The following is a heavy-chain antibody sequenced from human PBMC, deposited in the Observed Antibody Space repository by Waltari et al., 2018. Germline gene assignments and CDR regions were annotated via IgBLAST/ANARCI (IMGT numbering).Heavy chain of an antibody. Sequence: EVQLVESGGGLVQPGRSLRLSCAASGFTFDDYAMHWVRQAPGKGLEWVSGISWNSGSIGYADSVKGRFTISRDNAKNSLYLQMNSLRAEDTALYYCAKGEELRYYYYGMDVWGQGTTVTVSS. CDR3: AKGEELRYYYYGMDV. D-gene: IGHD1-7*01. CDR1: GFTFDDYA. J-gene: IGHJ6*02. V-gene: IGHV3-9*01. CDR2: ISWNSGSI.